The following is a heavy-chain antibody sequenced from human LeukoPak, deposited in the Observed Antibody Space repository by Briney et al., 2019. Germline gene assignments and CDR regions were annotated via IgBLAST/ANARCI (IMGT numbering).Heavy chain of an antibody. CDR3: ARGKRGYSYGYAY. CDR1: GGSFSGYY. J-gene: IGHJ4*02. CDR2: INHSGST. Sequence: SETLSLTCAVYGGSFSGYYWSWIRQPPGKGLEGIGEINHSGSTNYNPSLKSRVTISVDTSKNQFSLKLSSVTAADTAVYYCARGKRGYSYGYAYWGQGTLVTVSS. V-gene: IGHV4-34*01. D-gene: IGHD5-18*01.